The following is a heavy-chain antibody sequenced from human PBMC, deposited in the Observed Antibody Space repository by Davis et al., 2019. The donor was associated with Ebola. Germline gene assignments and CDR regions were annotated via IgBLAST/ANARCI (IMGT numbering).Heavy chain of an antibody. D-gene: IGHD6-19*01. J-gene: IGHJ4*02. CDR3: ARQDSGSDY. CDR1: GGSISSYY. Sequence: PSETLSLTCTVSGGSISSYYWGWIRQPPGKGLEWIGSIYYSGSTYYSPSLKSRVTMFVDTSKNQFSLKLTSVTAADTAVYYCARQDSGSDYWGQGTLVTVSS. CDR2: IYYSGST. V-gene: IGHV4-39*01.